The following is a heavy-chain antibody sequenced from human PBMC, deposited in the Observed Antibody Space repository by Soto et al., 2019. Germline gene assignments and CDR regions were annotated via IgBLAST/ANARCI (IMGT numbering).Heavy chain of an antibody. CDR2: IKDGGRT. Sequence: QVQLQQWGAGLLKPSETLSLNCAVNGGSLSGNNWSWIRQPQGKGLEWMGEIKDGGRTNYSPSLKSRATISSDTSNNQFSLRLYSVTAADTGVYYCARGQEGVVATHWDQGTLVTVSS. D-gene: IGHD5-12*01. J-gene: IGHJ4*02. V-gene: IGHV4-34*01. CDR1: GGSLSGNN. CDR3: ARGQEGVVATH.